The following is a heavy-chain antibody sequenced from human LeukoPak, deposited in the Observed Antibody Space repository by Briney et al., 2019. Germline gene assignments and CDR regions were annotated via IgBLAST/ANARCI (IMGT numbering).Heavy chain of an antibody. CDR2: ISGSGGST. CDR3: AKDSVDIVATIYFDY. Sequence: GGSLRLSCAASGFTFSSYAMSWVRQAPGEGLEWVSAISGSGGSTYYADSVKGRLTISRDNSKNTLYLQMNSLRAEDTAVYYCAKDSVDIVATIYFDYWGQGTLVTVSS. D-gene: IGHD5-12*01. CDR1: GFTFSSYA. V-gene: IGHV3-23*01. J-gene: IGHJ4*02.